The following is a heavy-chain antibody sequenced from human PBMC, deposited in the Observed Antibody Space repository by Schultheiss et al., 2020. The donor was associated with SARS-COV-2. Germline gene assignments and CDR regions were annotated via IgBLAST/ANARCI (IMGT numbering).Heavy chain of an antibody. Sequence: GGSLRLSCAASRFTFSSYAMSWVRQAPGKGLEWVAVIYSGGSTYYADSVKGRFTISRHNSKNTLYLQMNSLRAEDTAVYYCARVSSVSGAVDYWGQGTLVTVSS. J-gene: IGHJ4*02. CDR3: ARVSSVSGAVDY. V-gene: IGHV3-53*04. D-gene: IGHD3-3*01. CDR2: IYSGGST. CDR1: RFTFSSYA.